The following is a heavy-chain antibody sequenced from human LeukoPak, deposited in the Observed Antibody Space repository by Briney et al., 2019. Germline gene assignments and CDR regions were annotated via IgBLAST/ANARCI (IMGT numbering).Heavy chain of an antibody. V-gene: IGHV3-43*01. CDR3: GKDKATMGVIDS. J-gene: IGHJ4*02. Sequence: GGSLRLSCAASGFTLDDHMMHWVRQIPGKGLEWVSLISWDGTSKYYADSVKGRFTISRDNSKNSLYLQMISLRTEDTALYYCGKDKATMGVIDSWGQGTLVTVSS. D-gene: IGHD3-16*01. CDR1: GFTLDDHM. CDR2: ISWDGTSK.